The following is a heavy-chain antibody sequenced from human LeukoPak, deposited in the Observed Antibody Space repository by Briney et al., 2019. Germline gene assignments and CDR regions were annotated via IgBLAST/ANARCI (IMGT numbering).Heavy chain of an antibody. CDR2: IYSGGST. D-gene: IGHD6-13*01. Sequence: GGSLRLSCAASGFTFTNYWMHWVRQAPGKGLEWVSVIYSGGSTYYADSVKGRFTISRDNSKNTLYLQMNSLRAEDTAVYYCARVAHSSSWYYFDYWGQGTLVTVSS. CDR1: GFTFTNYW. J-gene: IGHJ4*02. CDR3: ARVAHSSSWYYFDY. V-gene: IGHV3-53*01.